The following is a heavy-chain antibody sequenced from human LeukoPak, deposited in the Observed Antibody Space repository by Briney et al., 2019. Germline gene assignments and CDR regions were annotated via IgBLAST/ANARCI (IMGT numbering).Heavy chain of an antibody. CDR2: IIPIFGTA. CDR1: GGTFISYA. V-gene: IGHV1-69*06. D-gene: IGHD3-22*01. Sequence: SVKVTCKASGGTFISYAISWVRQAPGQGLEWMGGIIPIFGTANYAQKFQGRVTITADKSTSTAYMELSSLRSEDTAVYYCASSSKQIVVVHFDYWGQGTLVTVSS. J-gene: IGHJ4*02. CDR3: ASSSKQIVVVHFDY.